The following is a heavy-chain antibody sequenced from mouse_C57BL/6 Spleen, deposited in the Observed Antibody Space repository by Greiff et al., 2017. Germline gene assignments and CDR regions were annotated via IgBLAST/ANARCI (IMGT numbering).Heavy chain of an antibody. J-gene: IGHJ1*03. CDR2: IWGDGST. CDR3: AKEEGWLLRVWYFDV. Sequence: VMLVESGPGLVAPSQSLSITCTVSGFSLTSYGVSWVRQPPGKGLEWLGVIWGDGSTNYHSALISRLSISKDNSKSQVFLKLNSLQTDGTATYYCAKEEGWLLRVWYFDVWGTGSTVTVSS. V-gene: IGHV2-3*01. D-gene: IGHD2-3*01. CDR1: GFSLTSYG.